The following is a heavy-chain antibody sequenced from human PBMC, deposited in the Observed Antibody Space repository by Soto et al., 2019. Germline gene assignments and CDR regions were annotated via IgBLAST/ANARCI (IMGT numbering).Heavy chain of an antibody. CDR3: ARATGSNHPFDY. Sequence: EVQLVESGGGLVQPGGSLRLSCAATGFTFSTDWMHWVRQGPGTRLVWVSRISTDGSSTTYADSVKGRFTISRDNAKTTLYLQMNSLSAEDTAVYYCARATGSNHPFDYWGQGTLVTVAS. D-gene: IGHD2-2*01. CDR2: ISTDGSST. CDR1: GFTFSTDW. V-gene: IGHV3-74*01. J-gene: IGHJ4*02.